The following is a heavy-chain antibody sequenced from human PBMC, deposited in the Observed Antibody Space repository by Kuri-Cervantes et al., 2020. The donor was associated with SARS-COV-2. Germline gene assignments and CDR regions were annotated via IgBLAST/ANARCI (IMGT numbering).Heavy chain of an antibody. CDR1: EFTFSSYD. V-gene: IGHV3-33*08. D-gene: IGHD1-7*01. Sequence: GGSLRLSCAASEFTFSSYDMTWVRQAPGKGLEWVAVIWYDGSNKYYVDSVKGRFTISRDNSKNTLYLQMNSLRAEDTAVYYCAAELVAAYGMDVWGQGTTVTVSS. J-gene: IGHJ6*02. CDR3: AAELVAAYGMDV. CDR2: IWYDGSNK.